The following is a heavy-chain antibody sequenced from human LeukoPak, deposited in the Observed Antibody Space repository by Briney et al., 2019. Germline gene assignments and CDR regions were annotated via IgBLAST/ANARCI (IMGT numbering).Heavy chain of an antibody. CDR2: SRNKANIYTT. CDR1: GLTFSDHY. Sequence: GGSLRLSCTASGLTFSDHYMDWVRQAPGKGLEWVGRSRNKANIYTTEYAASVKGRFTISRDDSKNSLYLQMNSLKTEDTAVYYCARARLGATGTYYYYYYMDVWGKGTTVTISS. CDR3: ARARLGATGTYYYYYYMDV. V-gene: IGHV3-72*01. J-gene: IGHJ6*03. D-gene: IGHD1-26*01.